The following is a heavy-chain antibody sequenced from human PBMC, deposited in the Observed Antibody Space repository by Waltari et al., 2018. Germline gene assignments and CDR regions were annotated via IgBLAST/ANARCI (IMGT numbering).Heavy chain of an antibody. CDR2: IKSDGSVK. Sequence: EVQLVESGGWLVPPGGFLRLSCAASGFAFCTAWQAWVRQAPGKGLEWVANIKSDGSVKHYVDSVKGRFTISRDNARNSLYLQMNSLRAEDTAVYYCTRDSSPGSQTSGWFDAFDIWGQGARVTVSA. J-gene: IGHJ3*02. CDR1: GFAFCTAW. CDR3: TRDSSPGSQTSGWFDAFDI. D-gene: IGHD6-19*01. V-gene: IGHV3-7*01.